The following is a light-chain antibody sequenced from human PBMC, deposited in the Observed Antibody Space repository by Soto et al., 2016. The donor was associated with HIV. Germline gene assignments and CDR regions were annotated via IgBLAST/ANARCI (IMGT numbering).Light chain of an antibody. J-gene: IGLJ1*01. Sequence: SYELSQPPSVSVAPGETAKITCGGDNIAYKSVHWYQQKPGQAPVLVVHDDSDRPSEIPDRISGSKSRDTATLSISRVEAGDEAEYYCQVWDNDTYFVFGTGTKVTVL. V-gene: IGLV3-21*02. CDR3: QVWDNDTYFV. CDR1: NIAYKS. CDR2: DDS.